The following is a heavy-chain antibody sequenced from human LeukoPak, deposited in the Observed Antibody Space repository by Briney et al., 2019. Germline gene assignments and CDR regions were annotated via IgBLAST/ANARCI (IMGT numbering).Heavy chain of an antibody. CDR1: VFTVSSNY. D-gene: IGHD5-18*01. V-gene: IGHV3-53*01. CDR3: ARGVFSGYSRFDY. Sequence: GGSLRLSCAASVFTVSSNYMSWVRQAPGKGLEWVSVIYSGGSTYYADSVKGRFTISRDNSKNTLYLQMNSLRAEDTAVYYCARGVFSGYSRFDYWGQGTLVTVSS. CDR2: IYSGGST. J-gene: IGHJ4*02.